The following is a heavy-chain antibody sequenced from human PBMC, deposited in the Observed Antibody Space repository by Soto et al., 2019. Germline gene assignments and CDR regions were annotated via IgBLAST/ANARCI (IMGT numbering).Heavy chain of an antibody. CDR3: ARDQVSSTVPNAFDI. CDR1: GYTFTSDG. V-gene: IGHV1-18*01. D-gene: IGHD6-13*01. J-gene: IGHJ3*02. CDR2: ISAYNGNT. Sequence: ASVKVSCKASGYTFTSDGISWVRQAPGQGLEWMGWISAYNGNTNYAQKLQGRVTMTTDTSTSTAYMELRSLRSDDTAVYYCARDQVSSTVPNAFDIWGQGTMVTVSS.